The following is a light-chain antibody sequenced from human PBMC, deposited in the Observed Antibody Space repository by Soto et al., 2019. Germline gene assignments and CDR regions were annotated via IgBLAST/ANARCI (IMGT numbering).Light chain of an antibody. CDR1: SSDVGSYNY. CDR3: SSYTTSSTVV. J-gene: IGLJ1*01. CDR2: EVS. V-gene: IGLV2-14*01. Sequence: QSALTQPASVSGSPGQSITISCTGTSSDVGSYNYVSWYQQHPGKAPKLMIYEVSDRPSGISSRFSGSKSGNTASLTISGLQTEDEADYYCSSYTTSSTVVFGTGTKLTVL.